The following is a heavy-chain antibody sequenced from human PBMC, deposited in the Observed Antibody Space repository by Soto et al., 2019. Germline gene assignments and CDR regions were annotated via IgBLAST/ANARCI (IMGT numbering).Heavy chain of an antibody. CDR3: ARTKGVDSSGWYN. CDR2: IYSGGST. CDR1: GFTVSSNY. J-gene: IGHJ4*02. D-gene: IGHD6-19*01. Sequence: EVQLLESGGGLIQPGGSLRLSCAASGFTVSSNYMSWVRQAPGKGLEWVSVIYSGGSTYYADSVKGRFTISRDNSKNTLYLQMNSLRAEDTAVYYCARTKGVDSSGWYNWGQGTLVTVSS. V-gene: IGHV3-53*01.